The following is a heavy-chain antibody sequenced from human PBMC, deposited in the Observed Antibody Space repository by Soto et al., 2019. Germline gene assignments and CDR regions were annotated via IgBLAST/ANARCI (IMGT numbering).Heavy chain of an antibody. J-gene: IGHJ4*02. CDR1: GFTFSNAW. D-gene: IGHD4-17*01. Sequence: PGGSLRLSCAASGFTFSNAWMSWVRQAPGKGLEWVGRIKSKTDGGTTDYAAPVKGRFTISRDDSKNTLYLQMNSLKTEDTAVYYCTTVDYGDYVPFAYWGQGTLVTVSS. CDR2: IKSKTDGGTT. V-gene: IGHV3-15*01. CDR3: TTVDYGDYVPFAY.